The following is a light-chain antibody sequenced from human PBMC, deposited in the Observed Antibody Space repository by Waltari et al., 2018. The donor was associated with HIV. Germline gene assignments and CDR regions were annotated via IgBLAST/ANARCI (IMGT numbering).Light chain of an antibody. CDR2: DAS. V-gene: IGKV1-33*01. CDR3: QHYDNRPPYT. Sequence: DIQMTQSPSSLSASVGDRVTIPCQASQDIKNYLNWYQQKPGKAPKLLIYDASNLETGIPSRFSGSGSGTDFTFTISRLQPEDIATYYCQHYDNRPPYTFGQGTKLEIK. CDR1: QDIKNY. J-gene: IGKJ2*01.